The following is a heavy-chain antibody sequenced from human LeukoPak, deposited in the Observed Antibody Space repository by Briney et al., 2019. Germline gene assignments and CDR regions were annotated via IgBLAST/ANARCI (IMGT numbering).Heavy chain of an antibody. CDR2: IYYSGST. J-gene: IGHJ4*02. CDR1: GGSISSYY. CDR3: ARDFSQYSGYEENDY. Sequence: SETLSLTCTVSGGSISSYYWSWIRQPPGKGLEWIGYIYYSGSTNYNPSLKSRVTISVDTSKNQFSLKLSSVTAADTAVYYCARDFSQYSGYEENDYWGQGTLVTVSS. D-gene: IGHD5-12*01. V-gene: IGHV4-59*12.